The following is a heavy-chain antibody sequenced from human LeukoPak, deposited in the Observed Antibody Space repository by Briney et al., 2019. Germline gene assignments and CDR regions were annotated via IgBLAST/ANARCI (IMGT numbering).Heavy chain of an antibody. D-gene: IGHD1-26*01. CDR3: ARAVSGSLYGDFDF. Sequence: ASVKVSCKASGYTFTSYGISWVRQAPGQGLEWMGWISAYNGNTNYAQKPQGRVTMTTDTSTTTSYMELRSLRSDDTAVYYCARAVSGSLYGDFDFWGQGTLVTVSA. V-gene: IGHV1-18*01. CDR1: GYTFTSYG. J-gene: IGHJ4*02. CDR2: ISAYNGNT.